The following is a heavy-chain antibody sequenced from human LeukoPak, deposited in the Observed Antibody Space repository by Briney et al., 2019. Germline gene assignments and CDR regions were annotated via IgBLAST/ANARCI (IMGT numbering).Heavy chain of an antibody. Sequence: SETLSLTCTVSGGSVASTGRYRGWIRQPPGKGMDWLGSAYYTGDIYSPPSLKSRLTISVDTSKNQFALTLSSVTAADTAVYYCGRHVSNGWDYHYGLDVWGRGPTVTVSS. J-gene: IGHJ6*02. V-gene: IGHV4-39*01. CDR3: GRHVSNGWDYHYGLDV. CDR2: AYYTGDI. D-gene: IGHD6-19*01. CDR1: GGSVASTGRY.